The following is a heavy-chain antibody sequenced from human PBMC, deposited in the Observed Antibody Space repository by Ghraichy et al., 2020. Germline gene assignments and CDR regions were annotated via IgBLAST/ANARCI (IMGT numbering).Heavy chain of an antibody. CDR3: AREGSGIVATIPFDY. V-gene: IGHV1-18*01. CDR2: ISAYNGNT. J-gene: IGHJ4*02. Sequence: ASVKVSCKASGYTFTSYGISWVRQAPGQGLEWMGWISAYNGNTNYAQKRQGRVTMTTHTSTSTAYMELRSRRSDDTAVYYCAREGSGIVATIPFDYWGQGTLVTVSS. D-gene: IGHD5-12*01. CDR1: GYTFTSYG.